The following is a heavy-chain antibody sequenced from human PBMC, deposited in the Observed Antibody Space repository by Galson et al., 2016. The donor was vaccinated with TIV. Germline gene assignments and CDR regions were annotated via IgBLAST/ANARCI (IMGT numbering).Heavy chain of an antibody. J-gene: IGHJ4*02. D-gene: IGHD4-17*01. CDR2: ISYDGSDQ. CDR1: GFTFSDYG. CDR3: AKDPRLYGDYFLHYFDY. V-gene: IGHV3-30*18. Sequence: SLRLSCAASGFTFSDYGMHWVRQAPGKGLEGVAVISYDGSDQYYAGSVKGRFTISRVNSKNTLYLQMNSRRSDDTAMYYCAKDPRLYGDYFLHYFDYWGQGTLVTVSS.